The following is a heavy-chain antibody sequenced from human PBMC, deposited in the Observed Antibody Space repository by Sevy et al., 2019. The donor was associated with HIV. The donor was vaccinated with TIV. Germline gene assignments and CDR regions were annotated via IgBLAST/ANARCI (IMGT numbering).Heavy chain of an antibody. CDR1: GGSIRNYF. Sequence: SETLSLTCPVSGGSIRNYFWSWIRQPPGKGLEWVGYIYYNGSTNYNPSLKTRLTISLDTSKNQFSLNLSSVTAADTAVYYCARESIGAVGDFDYWGQGTLVTVSS. D-gene: IGHD6-13*01. CDR2: IYYNGST. J-gene: IGHJ4*02. CDR3: ARESIGAVGDFDY. V-gene: IGHV4-59*01.